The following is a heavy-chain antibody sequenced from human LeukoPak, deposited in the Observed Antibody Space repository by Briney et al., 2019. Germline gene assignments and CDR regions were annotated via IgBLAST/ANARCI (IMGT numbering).Heavy chain of an antibody. CDR2: ISSSSSTI. J-gene: IGHJ4*02. V-gene: IGHV3-48*01. D-gene: IGHD3-10*01. Sequence: GGSLRLSCAASGFTFSGYSMNWVRQAPGKGLEWVSYISSSSSTIYYADSVKGRFTISRDNAKNTLYLQMNSLRADDTAVYYCATAKPLLWSDNWGQGTLVTVSS. CDR1: GFTFSGYS. CDR3: ATAKPLLWSDN.